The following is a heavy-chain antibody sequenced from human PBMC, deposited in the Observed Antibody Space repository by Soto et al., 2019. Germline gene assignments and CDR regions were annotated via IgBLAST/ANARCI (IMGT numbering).Heavy chain of an antibody. D-gene: IGHD6-13*01. CDR2: ISAYNGNT. CDR3: ARGSSSWYGIDY. CDR1: GYTLSRYG. Sequence: GAPMKVSFQASGYTLSRYGISWGRQAPGQGLEWMGWISAYNGNTNYAQKLQGRVTMTTDTSTSTAYMELRSLRSDDTAVYYCARGSSSWYGIDYWGQGTPVTVSS. J-gene: IGHJ4*02. V-gene: IGHV1-18*01.